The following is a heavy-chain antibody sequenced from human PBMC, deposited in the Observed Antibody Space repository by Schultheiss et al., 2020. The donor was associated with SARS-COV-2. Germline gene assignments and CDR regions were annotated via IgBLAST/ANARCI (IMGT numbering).Heavy chain of an antibody. D-gene: IGHD3-10*01. CDR3: TTGVRVTMVRGVIKICDY. V-gene: IGHV4-4*09. CDR1: GGSISTYY. J-gene: IGHJ4*02. CDR2: IHPSGIT. Sequence: SETLSLTCTVSGGSISTYYWSWIRQHPGKGLEWIGSIHPSGITLHTPSLESRLTMSADTSKNQFSLKLSSVTAADTAVYYCTTGVRVTMVRGVIKICDYWGQGTLVTVSS.